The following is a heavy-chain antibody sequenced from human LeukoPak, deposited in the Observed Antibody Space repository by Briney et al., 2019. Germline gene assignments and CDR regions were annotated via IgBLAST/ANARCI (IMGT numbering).Heavy chain of an antibody. CDR2: IHSGGYT. V-gene: IGHV4-4*08. Sequence: SSETLPLSCSISGGSMSGSDGTWIRQPPGQGLEWIAYIHSGGYTNYNPSLKSRVTISVDTSNNQFSLRVTSVTAADTAVYYCAQRQGPSSGSYDYFDPWGQGALVIVSS. CDR1: GGSMSGSD. J-gene: IGHJ5*02. D-gene: IGHD1-26*01. CDR3: AQRQGPSSGSYDYFDP.